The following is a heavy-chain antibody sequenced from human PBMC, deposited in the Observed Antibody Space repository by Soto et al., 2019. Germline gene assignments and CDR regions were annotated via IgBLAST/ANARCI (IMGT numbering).Heavy chain of an antibody. Sequence: EVQLVETGGGLIQPGGSLRLSCLASGFTVTTNYMIWVRQPPGKGLEWVSTTFSGGSTNYADSVRGRFSISRDNSKNTVYLQMNNLRVEDTAVYYCAKKSPSSIHGWAFAMDVWGQGTTVSVSS. J-gene: IGHJ6*02. CDR2: TFSGGST. D-gene: IGHD1-26*01. CDR3: AKKSPSSIHGWAFAMDV. V-gene: IGHV3-53*02. CDR1: GFTVTTNY.